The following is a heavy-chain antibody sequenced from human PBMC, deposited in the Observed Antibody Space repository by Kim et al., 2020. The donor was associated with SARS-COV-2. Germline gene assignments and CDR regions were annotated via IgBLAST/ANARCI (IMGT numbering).Heavy chain of an antibody. CDR1: GGTFSSYA. V-gene: IGHV1-69*13. Sequence: SVKVSCKASGGTFSSYAISWVRQAPGQGLEWMGGIIPIFGTANYAQKFQGRVTITADESTSTAYMELSSLRSEDTAVYYCARSKIGVVRGVITKYFDYWGRGSLVTVSS. J-gene: IGHJ4*02. CDR3: ARSKIGVVRGVITKYFDY. CDR2: IIPIFGTA. D-gene: IGHD3-10*01.